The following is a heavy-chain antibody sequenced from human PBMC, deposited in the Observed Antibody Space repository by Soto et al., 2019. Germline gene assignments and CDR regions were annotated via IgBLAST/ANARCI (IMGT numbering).Heavy chain of an antibody. CDR3: TAYSRGFRDYYGMDV. D-gene: IGHD6-13*01. V-gene: IGHV3-15*07. J-gene: IGHJ6*02. Sequence: GGSLRLSCAASGFTFSNAWTNWVRQAPGKGLEWVGRIKSKTDGGTTDYAAPVKGRFTISRDDSKNTLYLQMNSLKTEDTAVYYCTAYSRGFRDYYGMDVWGQGTTVTVSS. CDR2: IKSKTDGGTT. CDR1: GFTFSNAW.